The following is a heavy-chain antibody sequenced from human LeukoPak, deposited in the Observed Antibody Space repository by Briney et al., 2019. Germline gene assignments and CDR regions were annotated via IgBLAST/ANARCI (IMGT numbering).Heavy chain of an antibody. V-gene: IGHV3-30*03. CDR3: AREFRAAAGKSFDY. CDR2: ISYDGSNK. Sequence: PGGSLRLSCAASGFTFSSYGMHWVRQAPGKGLEWVAVISYDGSNKYYADSVKGRFTISRDNSKNTLYLQMNSLRAEDTAVYYCAREFRAAAGKSFDYWGQGTLVAVSS. J-gene: IGHJ4*02. D-gene: IGHD6-13*01. CDR1: GFTFSSYG.